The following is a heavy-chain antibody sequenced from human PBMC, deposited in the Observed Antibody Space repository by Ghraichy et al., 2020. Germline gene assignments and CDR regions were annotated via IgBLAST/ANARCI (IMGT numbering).Heavy chain of an antibody. CDR1: GFSLSTSGMC. CDR2: IDWDDDK. V-gene: IGHV2-70*11. CDR3: ARSKVSSWYVNYYYYGMDV. J-gene: IGHJ6*02. Sequence: SGPTLVKPTQTLTLTCTFSGFSLSTSGMCVSWIRQPPGKALEWLARIDWDDDKYYSTSLKTRLTISKDTSKNQVVLTMTNMDPVDTATYYCARSKVSSWYVNYYYYGMDVWGQGTTVTVSS. D-gene: IGHD6-13*01.